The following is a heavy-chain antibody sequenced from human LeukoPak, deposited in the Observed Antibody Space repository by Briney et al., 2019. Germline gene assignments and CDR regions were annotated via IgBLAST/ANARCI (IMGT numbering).Heavy chain of an antibody. V-gene: IGHV3-23*01. J-gene: IGHJ4*02. D-gene: IGHD2-2*01. CDR3: AKVSGYCSTTSCSFDY. Sequence: GGSLRLSCAASGFTFSSYALSWVRQAPGKGLEWVSTISGSGGSTYYADSVKGQLIISRDNSKNTLYLQVHSLRAEDTAVYYCAKVSGYCSTTSCSFDYWGQGTLVTVSS. CDR1: GFTFSSYA. CDR2: ISGSGGST.